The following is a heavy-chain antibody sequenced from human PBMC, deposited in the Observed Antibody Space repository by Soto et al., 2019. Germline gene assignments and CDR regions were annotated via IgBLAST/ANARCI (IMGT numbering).Heavy chain of an antibody. D-gene: IGHD3-10*01. CDR3: ARGGYYYGSVYNWFDP. CDR1: GGSISSYY. J-gene: IGHJ5*02. Sequence: QVQLQESGPGLVKPSETLSLTCTVSGGSISSYYWSWIRQPPGKGLEWIGNIHYSGSTYCNPSLKSRVTISADTSKNQFSLKLISVTAADTAVYYCARGGYYYGSVYNWFDPWGQGTLVTVSS. V-gene: IGHV4-59*01. CDR2: IHYSGST.